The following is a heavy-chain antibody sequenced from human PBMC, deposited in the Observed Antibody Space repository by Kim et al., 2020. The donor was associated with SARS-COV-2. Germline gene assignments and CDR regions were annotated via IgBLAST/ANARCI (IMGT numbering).Heavy chain of an antibody. CDR3: ASLHDAFDI. V-gene: IGHV3-30*03. CDR1: GFTFSSYG. Sequence: GGSLRLSCAASGFTFSSYGMHWVRQAPGKGLEWVALISYDGSNKYYADSVKGRFTISGDNSKNTLYLQMNSLRAEDTAVYYCASLHDAFDIWGQGTMVTVSS. J-gene: IGHJ3*02. CDR2: ISYDGSNK.